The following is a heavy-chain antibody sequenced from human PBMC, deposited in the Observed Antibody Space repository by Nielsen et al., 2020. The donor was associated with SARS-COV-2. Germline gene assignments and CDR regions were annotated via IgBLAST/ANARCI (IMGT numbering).Heavy chain of an antibody. V-gene: IGHV3-30-3*02. J-gene: IGHJ4*02. D-gene: IGHD3/OR15-3a*01. Sequence: WIRQPPGKGLEWVAVISYDGNNKYYADSVRGRFTISRDNSKSTLYLQMNSLRAEDTAMYYCAKDRAIFMIYITRGGPDSWGQGTLVTVSS. CDR3: AKDRAIFMIYITRGGPDS. CDR2: ISYDGNNK.